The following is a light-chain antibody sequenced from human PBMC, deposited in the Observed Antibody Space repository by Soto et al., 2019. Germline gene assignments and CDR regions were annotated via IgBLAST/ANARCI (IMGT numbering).Light chain of an antibody. V-gene: IGKV3-20*01. J-gene: IGKJ2*01. CDR1: QSVSSSY. CDR3: QQYGSSPPYT. CDR2: GAS. Sequence: EIVLTQSPGTLSLSPGERATLSCRASQSVSSSYLAWYQQKPGQAPRLLIYGASSRATGIPDRFSGSGSGTDFTLTFGRLEPEDFAVYYCQQYGSSPPYTFGQGTKLEIK.